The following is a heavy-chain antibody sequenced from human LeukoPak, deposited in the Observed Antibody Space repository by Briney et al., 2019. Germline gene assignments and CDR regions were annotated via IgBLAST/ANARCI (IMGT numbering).Heavy chain of an antibody. Sequence: TLSLTCTVSGGSISSGGYYWSWIRQPPGKGLEWIGYIYHSGSTNYNPSLKSRVTISVDTSKNQFSLKLSSVTAADTAVYYCATSQTYYYGSGSYYNGNSFDYWGQGTLVTVSS. CDR3: ATSQTYYYGSGSYYNGNSFDY. V-gene: IGHV4-31*03. J-gene: IGHJ4*02. CDR1: GGSISSGGYY. D-gene: IGHD3-10*01. CDR2: IYHSGST.